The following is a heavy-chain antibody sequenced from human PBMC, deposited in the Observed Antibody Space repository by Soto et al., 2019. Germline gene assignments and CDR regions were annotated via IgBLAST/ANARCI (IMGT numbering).Heavy chain of an antibody. V-gene: IGHV3-48*02. CDR3: ARVSSYYDSSGYYFHAFDI. Sequence: GGSLRLSCAASGFTFSSYSMNWVRQAPGKGLEWVSYISSSSSTIYYADSVKGRFTISRDNAKNSLYLQMNSLRDEDTAVYYCARVSSYYDSSGYYFHAFDIWGQGTMVTVSS. CDR2: ISSSSSTI. J-gene: IGHJ3*02. CDR1: GFTFSSYS. D-gene: IGHD3-22*01.